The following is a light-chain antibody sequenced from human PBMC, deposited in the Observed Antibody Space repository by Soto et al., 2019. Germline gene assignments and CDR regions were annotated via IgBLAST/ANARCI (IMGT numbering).Light chain of an antibody. Sequence: EIVLTQSPGTLSLSPGERATLFCRASQSVDSSYLAWYQQKPGQAPRLLIYAASSRAAGVPDRFGGSGSGTDFTLTISRLEPEDFAVYYCQQYGASFLTFGQGTRLEI. J-gene: IGKJ5*01. CDR1: QSVDSSY. CDR2: AAS. CDR3: QQYGASFLT. V-gene: IGKV3-20*01.